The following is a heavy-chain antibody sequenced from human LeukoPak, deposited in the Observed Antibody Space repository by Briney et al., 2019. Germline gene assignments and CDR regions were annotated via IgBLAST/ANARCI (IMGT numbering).Heavy chain of an antibody. CDR1: GGSISSYY. CDR2: IYYSGST. J-gene: IGHJ6*02. CDR3: ARDPGYCSSTSCYHYYGMDV. Sequence: PSETLSLTCTVSGGSISSYYWSWIRQPPGKGLEWIGYIYYSGSTNYNPSLKSRVTISVDTSKNQFSLKLSSVTAADTAVYYCARDPGYCSSTSCYHYYGMDVWGQGTTVTVSS. D-gene: IGHD2-2*01. V-gene: IGHV4-59*12.